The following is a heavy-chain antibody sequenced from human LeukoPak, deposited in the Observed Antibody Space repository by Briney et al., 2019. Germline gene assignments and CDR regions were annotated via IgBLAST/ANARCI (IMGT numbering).Heavy chain of an antibody. CDR3: VRDQGAWGYGYNFDY. J-gene: IGHJ4*02. CDR2: ISSSSSTI. D-gene: IGHD3-16*01. Sequence: GGSLRLSCAASGFTFSSYSMNWVRQAPGKGLEWVSYISSSSSTIYYADSVKGRFTISRDNAKNSLYLQMNSLRAEDTAVYYCVRDQGAWGYGYNFDYWGQGTLVTVSS. CDR1: GFTFSSYS. V-gene: IGHV3-48*01.